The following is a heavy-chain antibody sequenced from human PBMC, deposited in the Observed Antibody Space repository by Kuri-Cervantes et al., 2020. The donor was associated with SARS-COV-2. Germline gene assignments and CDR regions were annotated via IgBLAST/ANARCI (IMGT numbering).Heavy chain of an antibody. CDR1: GASISRSTYY. Sequence: SETLSLTCTVSGASISRSTYYWGWIRQPPGKRLEWIGSIYYSGSTYYNPSLKSRVTISVDTSKNQFSLKLSSVTAADTAVYYCARQPGGYSNYAIDYWGQGTLVTVSS. V-gene: IGHV4-39*01. CDR2: IYYSGST. J-gene: IGHJ4*02. D-gene: IGHD4-11*01. CDR3: ARQPGGYSNYAIDY.